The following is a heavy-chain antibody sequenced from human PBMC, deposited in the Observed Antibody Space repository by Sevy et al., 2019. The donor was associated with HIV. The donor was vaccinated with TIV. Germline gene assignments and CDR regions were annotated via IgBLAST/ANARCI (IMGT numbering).Heavy chain of an antibody. D-gene: IGHD3-3*01. Sequence: SETLSLTCTVSGGSISSSSYYWGWIRQPPGKGLEWIGSIYYSGSTYYNPSLKSRVTISVDTSKNQFSLKLSSVTAADTAVYYCARQNYYFWSGYYDYWGQGTLVTVSS. CDR1: GGSISSSSYY. CDR2: IYYSGST. V-gene: IGHV4-39*01. J-gene: IGHJ4*02. CDR3: ARQNYYFWSGYYDY.